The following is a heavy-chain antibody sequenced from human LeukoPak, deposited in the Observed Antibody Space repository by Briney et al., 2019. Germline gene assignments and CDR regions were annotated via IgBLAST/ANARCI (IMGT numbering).Heavy chain of an antibody. D-gene: IGHD6-25*01. CDR2: MNPNSGST. Sequence: RASVKVSCKASGYTFTSYDINWVRQATGQGLEWMGWMNPNSGSTGYAQKFQGRVTMTRNTSISTAYMELSSLRSEDTAVYYCARVLFTSPYSSVLLPDSPYYYYGMDVWGQGTTVTVSS. CDR3: ARVLFTSPYSSVLLPDSPYYYYGMDV. J-gene: IGHJ6*02. V-gene: IGHV1-8*01. CDR1: GYTFTSYD.